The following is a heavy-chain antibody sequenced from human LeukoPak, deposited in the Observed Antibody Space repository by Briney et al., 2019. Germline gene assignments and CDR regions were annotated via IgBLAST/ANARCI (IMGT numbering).Heavy chain of an antibody. D-gene: IGHD3-10*01. CDR3: AKDWGYASGTYYDY. J-gene: IGHJ4*02. V-gene: IGHV3-30*18. CDR2: ISSDGSGK. CDR1: GFIFSSYA. Sequence: PGTSPRLSCAGSGFIFSSYAMHWVRQAPGKGLEWVAVISSDGSGKYYADSVKGRFTISRDNSKNTLYLQMNSLRTEDTSVYYCAKDWGYASGTYYDYWGQGTLVTVSS.